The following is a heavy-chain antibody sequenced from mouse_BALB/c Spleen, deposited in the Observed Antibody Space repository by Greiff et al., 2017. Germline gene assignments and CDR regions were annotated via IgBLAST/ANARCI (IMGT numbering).Heavy chain of an antibody. CDR3: ARDMITTGGVFDY. J-gene: IGHJ2*01. V-gene: IGHV5-4*02. CDR2: ISDGGSYT. D-gene: IGHD2-4*01. CDR1: GFTFSDYY. Sequence: DVKLVESGGGLVKPGGSLKLSCAASGFTFSDYYMYWVRQTPEKRLEWVATISDGGSYTYYPDSVKGRFTISRDNAKNNLYLQMSSLKSEDTAMYYCARDMITTGGVFDYWGQGTTLTVSS.